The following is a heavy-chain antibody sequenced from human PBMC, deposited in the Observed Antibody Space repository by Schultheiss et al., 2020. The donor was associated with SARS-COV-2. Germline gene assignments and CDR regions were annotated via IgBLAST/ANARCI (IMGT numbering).Heavy chain of an antibody. CDR3: GKYCTSSNCYSGDQS. V-gene: IGHV3-74*01. D-gene: IGHD2-2*01. CDR2: ISWNSGSI. J-gene: IGHJ5*02. CDR1: GFTFSSYW. Sequence: GGSLRLSCAASGFTFSSYWMHWVRQAPGKGLVWVSGISWNSGSIGYADSVKGRFTISRDNAKNSVYLQMNSLRAEDTAVYFCGKYCTSSNCYSGDQSWGQGTLVTVSS.